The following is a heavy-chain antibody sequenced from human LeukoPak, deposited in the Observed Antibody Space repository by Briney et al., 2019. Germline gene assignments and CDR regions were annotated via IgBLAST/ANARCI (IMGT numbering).Heavy chain of an antibody. CDR1: GFTFSDFY. CDR3: ARGTGTTAYFDY. Sequence: GGSLRLSCAASGFTFSDFYMSWIRQAPGKGLEWVSYISSSNISTKYADSVKGRFTISRDNAKSSLYLQVNSLRAEDTAVYYCARGTGTTAYFDYWGQGTLVTVSS. D-gene: IGHD1-1*01. V-gene: IGHV3-11*06. J-gene: IGHJ4*02. CDR2: ISSSNIST.